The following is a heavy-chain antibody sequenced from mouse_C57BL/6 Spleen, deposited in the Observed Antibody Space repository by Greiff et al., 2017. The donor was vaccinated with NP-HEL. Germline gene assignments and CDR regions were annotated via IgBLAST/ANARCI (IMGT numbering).Heavy chain of an antibody. CDR2: IRSKSNNYAT. CDR1: GFSFNTYA. Sequence: EVKLVESGGGLVQPKGSLKLSCAASGFSFNTYAMNWVRQAPGKGLEWVARIRSKSNNYATYYADSVKDRFTISRDDSESMLYLQMNNLKTEDTAMYYCVRNDYDGDYWGQGTLVTVSA. J-gene: IGHJ3*01. CDR3: VRNDYDGDY. D-gene: IGHD2-4*01. V-gene: IGHV10-1*01.